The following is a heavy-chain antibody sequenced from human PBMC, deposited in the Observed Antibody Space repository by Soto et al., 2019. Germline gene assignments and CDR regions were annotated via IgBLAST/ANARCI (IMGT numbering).Heavy chain of an antibody. J-gene: IGHJ4*02. V-gene: IGHV3-30*18. D-gene: IGHD3-3*01. CDR3: AKGSGFWSGNPFDY. CDR1: GFTFSSYG. Sequence: QVQLVESGGGVVQPGRSLRLSCAASGFTFSSYGMHWVRQAPGKGLEWVAVISYDGSNKYYADSVKGRFTISRDNSKNTLYLQMNSLRAEDTAVYYCAKGSGFWSGNPFDYWGQGTLVTVSS. CDR2: ISYDGSNK.